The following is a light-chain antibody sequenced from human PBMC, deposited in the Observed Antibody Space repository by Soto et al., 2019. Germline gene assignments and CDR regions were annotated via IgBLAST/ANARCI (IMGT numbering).Light chain of an antibody. CDR3: SSYTSSSTL. Sequence: QSALTQPASVSGSPGQSITISCTGTSSDVGGYNYVSGYQQHPGKAPKLMIYDVSNRPAGVSNRFSGSKSGNTASLTISGLQAEDEADYSLSSYTSSSTLFGGGTKLTVL. CDR1: SSDVGGYNY. J-gene: IGLJ2*01. V-gene: IGLV2-14*01. CDR2: DVS.